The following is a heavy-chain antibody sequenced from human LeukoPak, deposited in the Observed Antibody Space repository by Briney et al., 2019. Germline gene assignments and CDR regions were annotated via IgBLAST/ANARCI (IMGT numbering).Heavy chain of an antibody. CDR1: GYTFANYY. Sequence: ASVKVSCKASGYTFANYYIHWVRQTPGQGLEWMGLINPSGGSTSYAQKFQGRVTMTRDMSTSTVYMELSSLRSEDTAVYYCARVEFNWFEYWGQGTLVTVSS. CDR2: INPSGGST. V-gene: IGHV1-46*01. J-gene: IGHJ5*01. CDR3: ARVEFNWFEY. D-gene: IGHD3-10*01.